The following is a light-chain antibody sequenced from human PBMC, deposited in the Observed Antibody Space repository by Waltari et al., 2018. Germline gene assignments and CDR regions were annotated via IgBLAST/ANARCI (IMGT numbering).Light chain of an antibody. CDR1: QSISTW. V-gene: IGKV1-5*03. CDR3: QQYSTYSRT. Sequence: DMQMTQSPSTLSASVGDRVTITCRASQSISTWLAWYQQKPGKAPKLLIYKASSLEGGVPSRFSGSGSGTEFTLTSSSLQPDDFATYYCQQYSTYSRTFGQGTKLEIK. CDR2: KAS. J-gene: IGKJ2*01.